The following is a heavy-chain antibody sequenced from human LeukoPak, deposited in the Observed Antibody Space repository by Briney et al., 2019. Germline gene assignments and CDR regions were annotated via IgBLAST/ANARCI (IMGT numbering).Heavy chain of an antibody. CDR2: ISSSSSYI. V-gene: IGHV3-21*01. J-gene: IGHJ4*02. CDR1: GFTFSTYS. Sequence: GGSLRLSCAASGFTFSTYSMNWVRQAPGKGLEWVSSISSSSSYIYYANSVKGRFTISRDNARKSLFLQMNSLRAEDTAVYYCARGGPAAGRFDYWGQGTLVTVSS. D-gene: IGHD6-13*01. CDR3: ARGGPAAGRFDY.